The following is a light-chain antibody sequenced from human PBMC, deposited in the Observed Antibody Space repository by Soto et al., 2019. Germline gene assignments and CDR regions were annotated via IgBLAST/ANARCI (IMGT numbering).Light chain of an antibody. CDR2: DVT. CDR1: SSDVGDFNY. V-gene: IGLV2-14*03. CDR3: SSYSSRTTPVV. Sequence: QSALTQPASVSGSPGRSVTISCTGTSSDVGDFNYVSWYQHLPGRAPKLIIYDVTNRPSGISYRFSASKSGRTASLTISGLQAEDEAYYYCSSYSSRTTPVVFGGGTQLTVL. J-gene: IGLJ2*01.